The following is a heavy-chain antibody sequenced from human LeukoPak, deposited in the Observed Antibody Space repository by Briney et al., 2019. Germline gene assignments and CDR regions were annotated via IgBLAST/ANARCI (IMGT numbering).Heavy chain of an antibody. J-gene: IGHJ4*02. V-gene: IGHV3-7*01. CDR2: IKQDGSDK. Sequence: GGSLRLSCAASGFTFSRYWMSWVRQTPEKGLECVANIKQDGSDKFYVDSVRGRFTISRDNAKNSLYLQMNSLRAEDTAVYYCARGLKGLITMVRGVIPGFDYWGQGTLVTVSS. CDR3: ARGLKGLITMVRGVIPGFDY. CDR1: GFTFSRYW. D-gene: IGHD3-10*01.